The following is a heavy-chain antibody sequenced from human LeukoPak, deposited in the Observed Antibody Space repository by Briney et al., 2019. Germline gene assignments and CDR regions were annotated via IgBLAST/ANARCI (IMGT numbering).Heavy chain of an antibody. J-gene: IGHJ6*04. D-gene: IGHD3-10*02. CDR2: ISNSDSTI. CDR3: AELGITMIGGV. V-gene: IGHV3-48*03. CDR1: GFTFSSYE. Sequence: GGSLTLSCAASGFTFSSYEMNWVRQAPGKGLEWVSYISNSDSTIYYADSVKGRFTISRDNAQNSLYLQMNRLRAEDTAVYYCAELGITMIGGVWGKGTTVTISS.